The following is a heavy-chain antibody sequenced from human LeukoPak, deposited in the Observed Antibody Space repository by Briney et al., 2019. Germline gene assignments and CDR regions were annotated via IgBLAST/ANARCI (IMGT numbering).Heavy chain of an antibody. CDR1: GDSISSGDYY. CDR2: ISSSGST. D-gene: IGHD3-22*01. J-gene: IGHJ3*02. V-gene: IGHV4-61*02. Sequence: QTLSLTCTVSGDSISSGDYYWSWIRQPAGKGLEWIGRISSSGSTNYNPSLKSRVTISVDTSKNQFSLKLSSVTAADTAVYFCARGPYSYDSSGAFDIWGQGTMVTVSS. CDR3: ARGPYSYDSSGAFDI.